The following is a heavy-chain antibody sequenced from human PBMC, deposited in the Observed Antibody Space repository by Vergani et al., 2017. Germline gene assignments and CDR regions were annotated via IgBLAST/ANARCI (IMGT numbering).Heavy chain of an antibody. Sequence: QVQLVESGGGVVQPGRSLRLSCAASGFTFSSYGMHWVRQAPGKGLEWVAVISYDGSNKYYADSVKGRVTISRDNSKNTLYLQMNSLRAEDTAVYYCAKERDYYDSSCDYWGQGTLGTVSS. CDR2: ISYDGSNK. CDR3: AKERDYYDSSCDY. D-gene: IGHD3-22*01. V-gene: IGHV3-30*18. CDR1: GFTFSSYG. J-gene: IGHJ4*02.